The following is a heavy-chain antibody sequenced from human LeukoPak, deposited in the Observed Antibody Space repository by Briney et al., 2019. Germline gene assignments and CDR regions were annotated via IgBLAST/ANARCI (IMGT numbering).Heavy chain of an antibody. CDR2: INHSGST. CDR3: ARVSGRYYYYGMDV. J-gene: IGHJ6*02. V-gene: IGHV4-34*01. CDR1: GGSFSGYY. Sequence: KPSETLSLTCAVYGGSFSGYYWSWIRQPPGKGLEWIGEINHSGSTNYNPSLKSRVTISVDTSKNQFSLKLSSVTAADTAVYYCARVSGRYYYYGMDVWGQGTTVTVSS. D-gene: IGHD6-25*01.